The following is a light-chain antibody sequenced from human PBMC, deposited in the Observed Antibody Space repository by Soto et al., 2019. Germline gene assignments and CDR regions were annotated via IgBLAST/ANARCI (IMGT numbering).Light chain of an antibody. CDR2: KAA. J-gene: IGKJ4*02. CDR3: QQYNSDSPT. CDR1: QSISTW. V-gene: IGKV1-5*03. Sequence: DIQMTQSPSTLSASVGDRVTIACRASQSISTWLAWYQQEPGKAPKLLIHKAASLQSGVRSRFSGSRSGTDSTLTISSLHPDDFATYYCQQYNSDSPTFGRGRKVEIX.